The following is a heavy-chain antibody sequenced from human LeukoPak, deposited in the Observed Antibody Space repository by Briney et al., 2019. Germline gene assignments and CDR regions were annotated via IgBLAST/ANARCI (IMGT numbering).Heavy chain of an antibody. CDR2: INPSGGGT. Sequence: ASVKASCKASEYTFTSYYMHSVRQAPGQGLEWMGVINPSGGGTTYAQKFQGRVTMTRDTSTSTVYMELSSLRSEDTAVYYCARRGYSGYCGYWGQGTLVTVSS. J-gene: IGHJ4*02. V-gene: IGHV1-46*01. CDR3: ARRGYSGYCGY. D-gene: IGHD5-12*01. CDR1: EYTFTSYY.